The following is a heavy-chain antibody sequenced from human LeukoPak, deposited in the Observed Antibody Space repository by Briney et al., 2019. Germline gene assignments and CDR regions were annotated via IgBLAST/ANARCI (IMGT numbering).Heavy chain of an antibody. CDR1: GGSISSSSYY. CDR3: ARHVPPYSSSPYSRDY. Sequence: SETLSLTCTVSGGSISSSSYYWGWIRQPPGKGLEWIGSIYYSGSTYYNPSLKSRVTISVDTSKNQFSLKLSSVTAADTAVYYCARHVPPYSSSPYSRDYWGQGTLVTVSS. J-gene: IGHJ4*02. CDR2: IYYSGST. D-gene: IGHD6-6*01. V-gene: IGHV4-39*01.